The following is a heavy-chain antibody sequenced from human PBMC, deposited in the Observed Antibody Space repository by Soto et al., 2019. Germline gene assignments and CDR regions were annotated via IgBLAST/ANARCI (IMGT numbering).Heavy chain of an antibody. D-gene: IGHD2-15*01. J-gene: IGHJ4*02. Sequence: GASVKVSCKASGYTFTTFGISWVRQAPGQGLEWMGWISTHNGDTKYAQKFQGRVTMTTDTSTSTAYMELRSLRSDDTAVYHCAREYSSGGSCYGVDYWGPGTLVTV. CDR3: AREYSSGGSCYGVDY. CDR1: GYTFTTFG. V-gene: IGHV1-18*01. CDR2: ISTHNGDT.